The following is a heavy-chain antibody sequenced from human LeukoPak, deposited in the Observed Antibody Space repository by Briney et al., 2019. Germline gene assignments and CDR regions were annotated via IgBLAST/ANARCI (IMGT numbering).Heavy chain of an antibody. J-gene: IGHJ4*02. CDR1: GFTFSSYA. CDR2: ISSSSSTI. Sequence: GGSLRPSCAASGFTFSSYAMSWVRQAPGKGLEWVSYISSSSSTIYYADSVKGRFTISRDNAKNSLYLQMNSLRAEDTAVYYCARDGGGEMATPYDYWGQGTLVTVSS. CDR3: ARDGGGEMATPYDY. V-gene: IGHV3-48*01. D-gene: IGHD5-24*01.